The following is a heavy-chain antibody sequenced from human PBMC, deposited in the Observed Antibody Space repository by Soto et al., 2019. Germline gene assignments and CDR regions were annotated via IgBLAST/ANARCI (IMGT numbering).Heavy chain of an antibody. Sequence: ASVKVSCKASGYTFTSYGISWVRQAPGQGLEWMGWISAYNGNTNYEQKLQGRVTMTTDTATSTAYTELRSLRSDDTAVHFFPRGISSSWTTGFVPWRQCTLVTVSS. CDR2: ISAYNGNT. CDR1: GYTFTSYG. J-gene: IGHJ5*02. D-gene: IGHD6-13*01. V-gene: IGHV1-18*01. CDR3: PRGISSSWTTGFVP.